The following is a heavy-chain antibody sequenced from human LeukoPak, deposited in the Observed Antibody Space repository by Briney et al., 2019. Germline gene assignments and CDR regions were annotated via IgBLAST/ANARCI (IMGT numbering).Heavy chain of an antibody. CDR1: GSSINSYY. CDR3: ARAGGYCSGGTCYNWFDP. CDR2: IYYSGST. J-gene: IGHJ5*02. Sequence: SETLSLTCSVSGSSINSYYWNWIRQPRGKGLEWLGYIYYSGSTNYNPSLKSRVTISVDTSKNQFSLKLSSVTAADTAVYYCARAGGYCSGGTCYNWFDPWGQGTPVTVSS. D-gene: IGHD2-15*01. V-gene: IGHV4-59*13.